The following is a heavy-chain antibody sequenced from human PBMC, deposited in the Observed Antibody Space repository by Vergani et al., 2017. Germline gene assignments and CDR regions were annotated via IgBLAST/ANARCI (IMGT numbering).Heavy chain of an antibody. D-gene: IGHD3-22*01. CDR1: GFTFSSYG. V-gene: IGHV3-30*18. CDR2: ISYDGSNK. CDR3: VKGPTYYYDSSGYPWLGVFDY. Sequence: QVQLVESGGGLVKPGGSLRLYCAASGFTFSSYGMHWVRQAPGKGLEWVAVISYDGSNKYYADSVKGRFTISRDNSKTTLYLQMSSLRAEDTAVYYCVKGPTYYYDSSGYPWLGVFDYWGQGTLVTVSS. J-gene: IGHJ4*02.